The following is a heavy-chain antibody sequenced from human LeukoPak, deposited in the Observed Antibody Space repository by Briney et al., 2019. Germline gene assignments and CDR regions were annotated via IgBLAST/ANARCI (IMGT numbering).Heavy chain of an antibody. V-gene: IGHV4-38-2*02. D-gene: IGHD6-13*01. CDR2: IYHSGST. J-gene: IGHJ4*02. CDR1: GYSISSGYY. CDR3: ARGAAAALDY. Sequence: SETLSLTCTVSGYSISSGYYWGWIRQPPGKGLEWIGSIYHSGSTYYNPSLKSRVTISVDTSKNQFSLKLSSVTAADTAVYYCARGAAAALDYWGQGTLVTVSS.